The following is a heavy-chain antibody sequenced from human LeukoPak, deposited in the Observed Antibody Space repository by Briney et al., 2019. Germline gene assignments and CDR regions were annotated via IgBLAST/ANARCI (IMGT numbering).Heavy chain of an antibody. J-gene: IGHJ4*02. CDR2: INPNSGGT. D-gene: IGHD2-15*01. Sequence: WASVKVSCKASGYTFTGYYMHWVRQAPGQGLEWMGWINPNSGGTNYAQKFQGRVTMTRDTSISTAYMELSRLRSDDTAVYYCARELGYCSGGSCYPRGMDYWGQGTLVTVSS. CDR1: GYTFTGYY. V-gene: IGHV1-2*02. CDR3: ARELGYCSGGSCYPRGMDY.